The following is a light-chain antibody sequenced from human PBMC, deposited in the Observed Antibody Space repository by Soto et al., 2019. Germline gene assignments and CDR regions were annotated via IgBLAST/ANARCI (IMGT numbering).Light chain of an antibody. Sequence: EIVLTQSPATLSLSPGERATLSCRASQSVSSYLAWYQQKPGQAPGLLIYDASNRATGIPARFSGSGSGTDFTLTISSLQSEDFAVYYCQQYDNWPPTFGQGTRLEIK. CDR2: DAS. J-gene: IGKJ5*01. V-gene: IGKV3-11*01. CDR3: QQYDNWPPT. CDR1: QSVSSY.